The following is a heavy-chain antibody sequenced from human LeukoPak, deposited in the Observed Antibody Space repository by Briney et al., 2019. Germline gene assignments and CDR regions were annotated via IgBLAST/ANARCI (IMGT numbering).Heavy chain of an antibody. CDR3: ARADPSAVIDD. D-gene: IGHD3-22*01. CDR2: IYYSGNT. V-gene: IGHV4-59*01. J-gene: IGHJ4*02. Sequence: SETLSLTCTVSGGSMSSYFWTWIRQPPGKGLEWIGYIYYSGNTNYNPSLKSRVTISVDTYKNQFSLKLSSVTAADTAVYYCARADPSAVIDDWGQGTLVTVSS. CDR1: GGSMSSYF.